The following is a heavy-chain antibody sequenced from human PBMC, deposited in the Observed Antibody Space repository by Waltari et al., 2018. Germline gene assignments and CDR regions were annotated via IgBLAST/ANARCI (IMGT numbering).Heavy chain of an antibody. V-gene: IGHV4-39*07. CDR3: ARVDYGDYIDY. J-gene: IGHJ4*02. D-gene: IGHD4-17*01. CDR1: GGSISSSSYY. CDR2: IYYSGST. Sequence: QLQLQESGPGLVKPSETLSLTCTVSGGSISSSSYYWGWIRQPPGKGLEWIGSIYYSGSTYYNPSLKSRVTISVDTSKNQFARKLSSVTAADTAVYYCARVDYGDYIDYWGQGTLVTVSS.